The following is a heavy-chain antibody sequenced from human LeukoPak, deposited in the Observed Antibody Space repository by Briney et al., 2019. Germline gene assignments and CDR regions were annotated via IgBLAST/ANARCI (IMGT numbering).Heavy chain of an antibody. CDR1: GDSVSSNSAA. J-gene: IGHJ2*01. CDR2: TYYRSKWYN. D-gene: IGHD6-19*01. Sequence: PSQTLSLTCAISGDSVSSNSAAWNWIRQSPSRGLEWLGRTYYRSKWYNDYAVSVKSRITINPDTSKNQFSLQLNSVTPEDTAVYYCARDLGQYSSGWYGHWYFDLWGRGTLVTVSS. CDR3: ARDLGQYSSGWYGHWYFDL. V-gene: IGHV6-1*01.